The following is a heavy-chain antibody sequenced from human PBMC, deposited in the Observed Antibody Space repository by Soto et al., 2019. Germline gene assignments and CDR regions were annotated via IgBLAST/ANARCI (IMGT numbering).Heavy chain of an antibody. J-gene: IGHJ5*02. D-gene: IGHD5-12*01. Sequence: TSGGLCCRWLSQPPGKGPEWIGSVYYTSTTFYNPSLESRLTISVDPSKNQFSLKLTSVTAADAAVYYCARRTRVDPQDGNWFDPLRNGILDTVSS. CDR2: VYYTSTT. CDR1: TSGGLC. CDR3: ARRTRVDPQDGNWFDP. V-gene: IGHV4-30-2*03.